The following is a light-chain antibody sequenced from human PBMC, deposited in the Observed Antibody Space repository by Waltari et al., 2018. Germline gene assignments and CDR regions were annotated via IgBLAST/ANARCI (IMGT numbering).Light chain of an antibody. CDR3: QHYHNWLST. CDR1: QNIGSH. J-gene: IGKJ5*01. CDR2: DAS. Sequence: IVMTQSPAPLPVSPGGRVTLSCRASQNIGSHLAWYQQKPGQAPRLLIFDASTRATGIPARFGGSGSGTEFTLTISSLQSEDSAIYYCQHYHNWLSTFGQGTRLEIK. V-gene: IGKV3-15*01.